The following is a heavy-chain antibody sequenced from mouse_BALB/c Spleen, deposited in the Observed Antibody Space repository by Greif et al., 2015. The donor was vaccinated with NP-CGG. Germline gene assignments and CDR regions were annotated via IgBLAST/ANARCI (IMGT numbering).Heavy chain of an antibody. Sequence: VKLQESGHGLVAPSQSLSITCTVSGFSLTDYGVSWIRQPPGKGLEWLGVIWGGGSTYYNSALKSRLSISKDNSKSQVFLKMNSLQTDDTAMYYCAKHDVYDGYYEYFDVWGAGTTVTVPS. CDR1: GFSLTDYG. J-gene: IGHJ1*01. CDR3: AKHDVYDGYYEYFDV. V-gene: IGHV2-6-5*01. D-gene: IGHD2-3*01. CDR2: IWGGGST.